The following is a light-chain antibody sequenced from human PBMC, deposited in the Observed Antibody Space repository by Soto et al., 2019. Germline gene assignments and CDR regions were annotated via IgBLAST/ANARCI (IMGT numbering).Light chain of an antibody. J-gene: IGKJ2*01. CDR2: DAS. CDR3: QQFGTSFPYT. Sequence: EIVLTQSPGTLSLSPGERATLTCRASQSVSSGYLAWYQQKPGQAPRLLMYDASSRATGIPDRFSGSGSGTDFTRTISRLEPEDFAVYYCQQFGTSFPYTFGQGTKLDIK. CDR1: QSVSSGY. V-gene: IGKV3-20*01.